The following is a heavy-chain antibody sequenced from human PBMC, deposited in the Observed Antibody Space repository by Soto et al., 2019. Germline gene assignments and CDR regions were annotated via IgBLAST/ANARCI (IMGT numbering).Heavy chain of an antibody. CDR3: ARGDYYDSSGYYPPDYGMDV. D-gene: IGHD3-22*01. J-gene: IGHJ6*02. CDR1: GFTFSDYY. CDR2: ISSSGSTI. V-gene: IGHV3-11*01. Sequence: QVQLVESGGGLVKPGGSLRLSCAASGFTFSDYYMSWIRQAPGKGLEWVSYISSSGSTIYYADSVKGRFTISRDNAKNSLYLQMNSLRAEDTAVYYCARGDYYDSSGYYPPDYGMDVWGQGTTVTVSS.